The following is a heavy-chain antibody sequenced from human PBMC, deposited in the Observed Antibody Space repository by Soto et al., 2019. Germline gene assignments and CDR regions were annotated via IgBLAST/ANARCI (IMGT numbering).Heavy chain of an antibody. CDR3: ARQGPAYGSGSSVYYYYGMDV. CDR2: IIPIFGTA. V-gene: IGHV1-69*12. CDR1: GGTFSSYA. J-gene: IGHJ6*02. Sequence: QVQLVQSGAEVKKPGSSVKVSCKASGGTFSSYAISWVRQAPGQGLEWMGGIIPIFGTANYAQKFQGRVTSTADESTSTAYMELSSLRSEDAAVYYCARQGPAYGSGSSVYYYYGMDVWGQGTTVTVSS. D-gene: IGHD3-10*01.